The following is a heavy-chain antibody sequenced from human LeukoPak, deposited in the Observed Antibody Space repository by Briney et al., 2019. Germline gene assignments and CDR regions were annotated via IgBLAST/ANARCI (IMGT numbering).Heavy chain of an antibody. CDR3: ARGGGNFDY. J-gene: IGHJ4*02. CDR1: GFTFSSYW. V-gene: IGHV3-7*04. D-gene: IGHD1-1*01. Sequence: PGGSLRLSCAASGFTFSSYWMSWVGRAPGKGLEWVASIKPDGSEKYYVDSVKGRFTISRDNAKNSLYLQMNSLRAEDTAVYYCARGGGNFDYWGQGTLVTVSS. CDR2: IKPDGSEK.